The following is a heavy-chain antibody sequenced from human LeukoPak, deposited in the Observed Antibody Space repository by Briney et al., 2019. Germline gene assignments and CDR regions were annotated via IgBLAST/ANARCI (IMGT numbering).Heavy chain of an antibody. CDR2: IIPIFGTA. CDR1: GGTFSSYG. CDR3: ARGVGSPLQYWFDP. D-gene: IGHD2-15*01. Sequence: GASVKVSCKASGGTFSSYGISWVRQAPGQGLEWMGGIIPIFGTANYAQKFQGRVTITADESTSTAYMELSSLRSEDTAVYYCARGVGSPLQYWFDPWGQEPWSPSPQ. V-gene: IGHV1-69*13. J-gene: IGHJ5*02.